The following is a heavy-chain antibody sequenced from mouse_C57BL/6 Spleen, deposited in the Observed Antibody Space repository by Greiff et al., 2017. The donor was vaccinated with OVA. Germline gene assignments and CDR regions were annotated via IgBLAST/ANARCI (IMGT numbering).Heavy chain of an antibody. Sequence: EVQLVESEGGLVQPGSSMKLSCTASGFTFSDYYMAWVRQVPEKGLEWVANINYDGSSTYYLASLKSRFIISRDNAKNILYLQMSSLKSEDTATDYCARAYDYDEYYFDYWGQGTTLTVSS. V-gene: IGHV5-16*01. CDR1: GFTFSDYY. CDR2: INYDGSST. J-gene: IGHJ2*01. CDR3: ARAYDYDEYYFDY. D-gene: IGHD2-4*01.